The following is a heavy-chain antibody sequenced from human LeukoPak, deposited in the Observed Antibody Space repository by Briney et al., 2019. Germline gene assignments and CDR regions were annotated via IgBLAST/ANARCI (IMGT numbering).Heavy chain of an antibody. D-gene: IGHD6-13*01. CDR1: GFTFSNYA. CDR2: ISGSGGST. CDR3: AKRESSSSFYYYMDV. Sequence: PGGSLRLSCAASGFTFSNYAMSWVRQAPGKGLEWVSTISGSGGSTYYADSVKGRFTISRDNSKNTLYLQMNSLRAEDTAVYYCAKRESSSSFYYYMDVWGKGTTVTVSS. J-gene: IGHJ6*03. V-gene: IGHV3-23*01.